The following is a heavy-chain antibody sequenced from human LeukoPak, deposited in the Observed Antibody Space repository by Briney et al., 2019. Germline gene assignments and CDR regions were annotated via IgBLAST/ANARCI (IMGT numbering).Heavy chain of an antibody. CDR3: AKSIAVDRGVIRPFDY. D-gene: IGHD3-10*01. J-gene: IGHJ4*02. V-gene: IGHV3-23*01. Sequence: GGSLRLSCAASGFTFSSYAMSWVRQAPGKWLEWVSAISGSGGSTYYADSVKGRFTISRDNSKNTLYLQMNSLRAEDTAVYYCAKSIAVDRGVIRPFDYWGQGTLVTVSS. CDR1: GFTFSSYA. CDR2: ISGSGGST.